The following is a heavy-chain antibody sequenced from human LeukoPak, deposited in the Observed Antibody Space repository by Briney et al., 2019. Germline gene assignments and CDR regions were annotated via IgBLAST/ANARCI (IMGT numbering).Heavy chain of an antibody. D-gene: IGHD3-22*01. V-gene: IGHV4-61*02. J-gene: IGHJ4*02. Sequence: SETLSLTCTVSGGSISSGSYYWSWIRQPAGKGLEWIGRIYTSGSTNYNPSLKSRVTMSVDTSKNQFSLKLSSVTAADTAVYYCAREADYYDSSGYYYYFDYWGQGTLVTVSS. CDR1: GGSISSGSYY. CDR3: AREADYYDSSGYYYYFDY. CDR2: IYTSGST.